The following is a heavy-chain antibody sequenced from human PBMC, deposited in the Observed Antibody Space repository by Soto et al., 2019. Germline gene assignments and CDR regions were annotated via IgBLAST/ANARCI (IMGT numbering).Heavy chain of an antibody. CDR2: FYSNGII. V-gene: IGHV4-4*07. D-gene: IGHD3-10*01. CDR1: GASIRSYY. Sequence: SETLSLTCSVFGASIRSYYWTWVRQPAGKGLEWIGLFYSNGIINCNPSLRSRVTMSVDTSKNQVSLKLASVTAADTARYYCARVRYILVRGVETSLWIDPWGQGTLVTVSS. J-gene: IGHJ5*02. CDR3: ARVRYILVRGVETSLWIDP.